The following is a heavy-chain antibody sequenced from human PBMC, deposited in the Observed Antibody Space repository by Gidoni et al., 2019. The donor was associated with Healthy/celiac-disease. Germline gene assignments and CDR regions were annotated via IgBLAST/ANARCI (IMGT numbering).Heavy chain of an antibody. CDR3: AKARRDYGDSAPIDY. V-gene: IGHV3-23*01. CDR2: ISGSGGST. D-gene: IGHD4-17*01. J-gene: IGHJ4*02. CDR1: RFTFSSYA. Sequence: EVQLLESGGGLVQPGGSLRLSCAASRFTFSSYAMSWVRQAPGKGLEWVSAISGSGGSTYYADSVKGRFTISRDNSKNTLYLQMNSLRAEDTAVYYCAKARRDYGDSAPIDYWGQGTLVTVSS.